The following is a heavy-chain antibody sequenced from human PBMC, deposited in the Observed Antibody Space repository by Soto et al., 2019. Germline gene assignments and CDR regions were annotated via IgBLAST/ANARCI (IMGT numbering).Heavy chain of an antibody. Sequence: EVQLVESGGGLVQPGGSLRLSCAASGFTFSNYWMHWVRQSPGKGLVWVSRIKTDGSDTHYADSVTGRFTISRDNAKNTLYLPVNSLRDEDTAVYYCARPRTSGWAYDIWGQGTMVIVSS. CDR3: ARPRTSGWAYDI. D-gene: IGHD6-25*01. CDR1: GFTFSNYW. CDR2: IKTDGSDT. V-gene: IGHV3-74*01. J-gene: IGHJ3*02.